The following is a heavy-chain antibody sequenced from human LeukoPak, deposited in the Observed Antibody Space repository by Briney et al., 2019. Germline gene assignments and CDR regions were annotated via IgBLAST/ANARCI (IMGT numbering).Heavy chain of an antibody. Sequence: GGSLRLSCAASGFTFSSYWMSWVRQAPGKGLEWVANIKQDGSEKYYVDSVKGRFTISRDNSKNTLYLQMNSLRAEDTAVYYCARDRGSSWTLFDYWGQGTLVTVSS. V-gene: IGHV3-7*01. CDR1: GFTFSSYW. D-gene: IGHD6-13*01. CDR2: IKQDGSEK. CDR3: ARDRGSSWTLFDY. J-gene: IGHJ4*02.